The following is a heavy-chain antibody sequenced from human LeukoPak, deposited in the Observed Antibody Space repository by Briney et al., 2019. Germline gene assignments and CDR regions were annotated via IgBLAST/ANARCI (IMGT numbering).Heavy chain of an antibody. Sequence: PSETLSLTCAVYGGSFSGYYWSWIRRPPGKGLEWIGEINHSGSTNYNPSLKSRVTISVDTSKNQFSLKLSSVTAADTAVYYCARGTVNSGWDDYFDYWGQGTLVTVSS. D-gene: IGHD6-19*01. CDR2: INHSGST. CDR1: GGSFSGYY. V-gene: IGHV4-34*01. J-gene: IGHJ4*02. CDR3: ARGTVNSGWDDYFDY.